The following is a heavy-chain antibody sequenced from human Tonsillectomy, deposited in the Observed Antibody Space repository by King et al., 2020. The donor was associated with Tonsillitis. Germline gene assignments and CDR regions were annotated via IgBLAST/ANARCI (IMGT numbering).Heavy chain of an antibody. J-gene: IGHJ3*02. CDR2: ISGSGGNT. D-gene: IGHD1-26*01. CDR1: GFSFSTYA. CDR3: AKGTSGSYSSMTPAGPFAM. V-gene: IGHV3-23*04. Sequence: LVESGGGLEQPGGSLRLACAASGFSFSTYAMSWVRQAPGKGLEWVSTISGSGGNTYYADSVQGRFTISRDNSKNTLYLQMNSLRAEDTAVYYCAKGTSGSYSSMTPAGPFAMWGQGTMVIVSS.